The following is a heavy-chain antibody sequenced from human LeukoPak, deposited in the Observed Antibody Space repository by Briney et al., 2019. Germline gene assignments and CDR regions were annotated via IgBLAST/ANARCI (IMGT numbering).Heavy chain of an antibody. D-gene: IGHD3-22*01. Sequence: GRSLRLSCAASGFTFSSYAMHWVRQAPGKGLEWVAVISYDGSNKYYADSVKGRFTISRDNSKNTLYLQMNSLRAEDTAVYYCAKPIYYYDSSGYSGYYFDYWGQGTLVTVSS. J-gene: IGHJ4*02. V-gene: IGHV3-30-3*02. CDR2: ISYDGSNK. CDR3: AKPIYYYDSSGYSGYYFDY. CDR1: GFTFSSYA.